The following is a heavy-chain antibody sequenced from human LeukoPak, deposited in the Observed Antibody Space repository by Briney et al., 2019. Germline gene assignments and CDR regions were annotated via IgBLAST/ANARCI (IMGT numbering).Heavy chain of an antibody. J-gene: IGHJ4*02. V-gene: IGHV4-59*01. Sequence: PSETLSLTCTVSGGSISSYYWSWIRQPPGKGLEWIGDIYYSGSTNYNPSLKSRVTISVDTSKSQFSLKVSSVTAADTAVYYCARAHSYSGFAEADYWGQGTLVTVSS. CDR2: IYYSGST. CDR1: GGSISSYY. D-gene: IGHD5-12*01. CDR3: ARAHSYSGFAEADY.